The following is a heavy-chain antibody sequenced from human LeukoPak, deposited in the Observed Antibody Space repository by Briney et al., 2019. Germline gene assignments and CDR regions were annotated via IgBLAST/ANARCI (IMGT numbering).Heavy chain of an antibody. Sequence: PGGTLRLSCAASGFTFSSYEMNWVRQAPGKGLEWVSYISSSGSTIYYADSVKGRFTISRDNVKNSLYLQMNSPRAEDTAVYYCAELGITMIGGVWGKGTTVTISS. CDR1: GFTFSSYE. D-gene: IGHD3-10*02. CDR3: AELGITMIGGV. J-gene: IGHJ6*04. V-gene: IGHV3-48*03. CDR2: ISSSGSTI.